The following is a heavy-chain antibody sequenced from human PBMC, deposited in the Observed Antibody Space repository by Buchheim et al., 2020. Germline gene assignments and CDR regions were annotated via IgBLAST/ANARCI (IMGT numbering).Heavy chain of an antibody. Sequence: QVQLQQWGAGLLKPSETLSLTCAVYGGSFSGYYWSWIRQPPGKGLEWIGDINHSGSTNYTPSLKSRVTISVDTSKNQFYLQLSSVTAADTAVYYCARALCSSTSCYYYYYGMDVWGQGTT. CDR2: INHSGST. CDR1: GGSFSGYY. V-gene: IGHV4-34*01. CDR3: ARALCSSTSCYYYYYGMDV. D-gene: IGHD2-2*01. J-gene: IGHJ6*02.